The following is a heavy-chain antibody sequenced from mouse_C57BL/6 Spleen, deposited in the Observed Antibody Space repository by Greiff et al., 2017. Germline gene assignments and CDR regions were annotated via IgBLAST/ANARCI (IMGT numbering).Heavy chain of an antibody. J-gene: IGHJ3*01. D-gene: IGHD2-4*01. CDR1: GFTFSNYW. V-gene: IGHV6-3*01. Sequence: EVKLVESGGGLVQPGGSMKLSCVASGFTFSNYWMNWVRQSPEKGLEWVAQIRLKSDNYATHYAESVKGRFTISRDDSKSSVYLKMNNLRAEDTGIYYCTAWNDYGGFAYWGQGTLVTVSA. CDR2: IRLKSDNYAT. CDR3: TAWNDYGGFAY.